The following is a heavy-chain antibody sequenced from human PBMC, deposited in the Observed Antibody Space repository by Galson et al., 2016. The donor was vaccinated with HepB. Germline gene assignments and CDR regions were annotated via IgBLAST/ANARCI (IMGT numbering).Heavy chain of an antibody. J-gene: IGHJ4*02. Sequence: SLRLSCAASGFTFSRYWMSWVRQAPGKGLEWVANIKQDGSKKYYADSVKGRFTISRDNAKNSLYLQMNSLRAEDTAVYYCASYPGYIPGNWGQGTLVTVSS. CDR3: ASYPGYIPGN. CDR2: IKQDGSKK. V-gene: IGHV3-7*01. CDR1: GFTFSRYW. D-gene: IGHD3-9*01.